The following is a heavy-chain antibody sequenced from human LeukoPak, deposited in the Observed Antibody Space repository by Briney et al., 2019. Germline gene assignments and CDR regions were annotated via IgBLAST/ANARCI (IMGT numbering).Heavy chain of an antibody. CDR3: ARVTSGSGWYAGYYYYYYMDV. J-gene: IGHJ6*03. CDR2: LYYSGST. D-gene: IGHD6-19*01. Sequence: SETLSLTCTVSGGSISSYYWSWIRQPPGKGLEWSGYLYYSGSTNYNPSLKSRVTISVDTSKNQFSLKLSSVTAADTAVYYCARVTSGSGWYAGYYYYYYMDVWGKGTTVTVSS. V-gene: IGHV4-59*01. CDR1: GGSISSYY.